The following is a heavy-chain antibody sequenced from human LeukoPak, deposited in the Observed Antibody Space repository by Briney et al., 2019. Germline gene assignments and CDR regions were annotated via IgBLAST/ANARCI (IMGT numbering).Heavy chain of an antibody. Sequence: GGSLRLSCAASGFTFNRRGMHWVRQAPGKGLEWVAFIRYDGGETFYADFVKGRFTISRDNSKNTLSLQLNTLRPEDTAVYYCAKDSSGYFWDYWGQGTLVTVSS. J-gene: IGHJ4*02. V-gene: IGHV3-30*02. CDR3: AKDSSGYFWDY. CDR1: GFTFNRRG. D-gene: IGHD3-22*01. CDR2: IRYDGGET.